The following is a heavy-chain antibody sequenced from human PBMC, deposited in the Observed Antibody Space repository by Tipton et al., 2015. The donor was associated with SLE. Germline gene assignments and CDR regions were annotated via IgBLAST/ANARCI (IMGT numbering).Heavy chain of an antibody. V-gene: IGHV4-31*03. D-gene: IGHD3-3*01. CDR1: GGSITRGDYY. CDR2: RHYSGNT. CDR3: ASAVAGSAAYYDFWSGLYYFDY. Sequence: TLSLTCTVSGGSITRGDYYWSWIRQQPGKGLEWIGYRHYSGNTHYNPSLRSRVTMSLDTSKNQFSLKLTSVTAADTAVYYCASAVAGSAAYYDFWSGLYYFDYWGQGTLVTVSS. J-gene: IGHJ4*02.